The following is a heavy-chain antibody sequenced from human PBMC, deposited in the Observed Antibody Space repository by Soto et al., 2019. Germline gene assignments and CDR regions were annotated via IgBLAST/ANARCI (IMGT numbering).Heavy chain of an antibody. Sequence: QVQLQESGPGLLKPSQTLSLTCTVAGGSISSGGYYCSWIRQLPGKGLGWIWYIYYRGSTYYNPSLKSRVTISVDTSKNQFSLKLSSVTAADTAVYYCARVTGTGTRIVDYWGQGTLVTVSS. CDR1: GGSISSGGYY. CDR3: ARVTGTGTRIVDY. V-gene: IGHV4-31*03. D-gene: IGHD1-7*01. CDR2: IYYRGST. J-gene: IGHJ4*02.